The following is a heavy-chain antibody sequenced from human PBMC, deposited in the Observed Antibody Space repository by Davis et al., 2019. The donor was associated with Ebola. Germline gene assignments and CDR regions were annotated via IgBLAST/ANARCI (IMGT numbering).Heavy chain of an antibody. J-gene: IGHJ6*04. CDR1: GNSFNTHW. V-gene: IGHV5-51*01. CDR2: IYTGDSDT. D-gene: IGHD3-10*01. CDR3: ASHGVRGVLYGMDD. Sequence: GESLKISCTDSGNSFNTHWIGWARQMPGKGLEWMGIIYTGDSDTRYSPSFRGQVTISADKSIKTAFLQWSSLKAADTAVYYCASHGVRGVLYGMDDWGGGTTVTVSS.